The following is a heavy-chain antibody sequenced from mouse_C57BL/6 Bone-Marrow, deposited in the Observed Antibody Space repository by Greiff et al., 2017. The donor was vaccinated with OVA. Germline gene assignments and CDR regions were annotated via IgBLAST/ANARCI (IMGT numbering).Heavy chain of an antibody. CDR3: ARSSFAY. CDR1: GYTFTDYY. CDR2: INPYNGGA. V-gene: IGHV1-19*01. Sequence: DVKLQESGPVLVKPGASVKMSCKASGYTFTDYYMNWVKQSHGKSLEWIGVINPYNGGASYNQKFKGKATLTVDKSSSTAYMELNSLTSEDSAVYYCARSSFAYWGQGTLVTVSA. J-gene: IGHJ3*01.